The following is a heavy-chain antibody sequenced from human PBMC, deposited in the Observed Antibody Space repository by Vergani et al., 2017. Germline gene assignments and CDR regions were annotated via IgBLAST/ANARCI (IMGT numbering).Heavy chain of an antibody. Sequence: QVQLVQSGAEVKKPGSSVKVSCKASGGTFSSYAISWVRQAPGQGLEWMGRIIPILGIANYAQKLQGRVTMTRDTSTSTVYMELSSLRSEDTAVYYCARRVITGAFDIWGQGTMVTVSS. CDR3: ARRVITGAFDI. D-gene: IGHD3-22*01. CDR1: GGTFSSYA. CDR2: IIPILGIA. J-gene: IGHJ3*02. V-gene: IGHV1-69*04.